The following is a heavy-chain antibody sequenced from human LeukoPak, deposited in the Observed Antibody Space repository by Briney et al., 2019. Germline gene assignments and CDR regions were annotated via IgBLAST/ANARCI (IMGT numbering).Heavy chain of an antibody. D-gene: IGHD5-18*01. Sequence: GGSLRLSCAASGFTMSHYGVSWVRKAPGKGLEWVSAISGSGGSTYYADSVKGRFTISRDNSKNTLYLQMNSLRAEDTAVYYCAKDRGGRGYSYEYYFDYWGQGTLVTVSS. CDR3: AKDRGGRGYSYEYYFDY. CDR1: GFTMSHYG. J-gene: IGHJ4*02. V-gene: IGHV3-23*01. CDR2: ISGSGGST.